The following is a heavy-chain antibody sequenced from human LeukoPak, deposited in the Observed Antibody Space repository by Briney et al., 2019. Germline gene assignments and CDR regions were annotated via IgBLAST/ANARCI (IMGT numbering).Heavy chain of an antibody. CDR1: GFTFSSYW. D-gene: IGHD3-3*01. CDR2: ISSDGSST. V-gene: IGHV3-74*01. Sequence: GGSLRLSCAASGFTFSSYWMHWVRQAPGKGLVWVSRISSDGSSTSYADSVKGRFTISRDNAKNTLYLQMNSLRAEDTAVYYCARVNLRFDAFDIWGQGTMVTVSS. CDR3: ARVNLRFDAFDI. J-gene: IGHJ3*02.